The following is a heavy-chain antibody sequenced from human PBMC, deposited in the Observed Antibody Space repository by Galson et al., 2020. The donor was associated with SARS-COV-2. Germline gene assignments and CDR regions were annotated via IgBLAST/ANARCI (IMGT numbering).Heavy chain of an antibody. D-gene: IGHD6-13*01. J-gene: IGHJ6*02. CDR3: ARGRPGSSWVYYYYGMDV. V-gene: IGHV4-34*01. CDR1: GGSFSGYY. CDR2: INHSGST. Sequence: SETLSLTCAVSGGSFSGYYWSWIRQPPGKGLEWIGEINHSGSTNYNPSLKSRVTISVDTSKNQFSLKLSSVTAADTAVYYCARGRPGSSWVYYYYGMDVWGQGTTVTVSS.